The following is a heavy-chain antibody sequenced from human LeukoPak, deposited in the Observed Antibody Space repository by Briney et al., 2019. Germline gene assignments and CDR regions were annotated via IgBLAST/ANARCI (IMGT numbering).Heavy chain of an antibody. Sequence: SETLSLTCTVSGGSISSYYWSWIRQPAGKGLEWIGRIYTSGSTNYNPSLKSRVTISVDTSKNQFSLKLSSVTAADTAVYYCARGSYYDILTGYYGPLFDIWGQGTMVTVSS. D-gene: IGHD3-9*01. V-gene: IGHV4-4*07. CDR3: ARGSYYDILTGYYGPLFDI. CDR1: GGSISSYY. CDR2: IYTSGST. J-gene: IGHJ3*02.